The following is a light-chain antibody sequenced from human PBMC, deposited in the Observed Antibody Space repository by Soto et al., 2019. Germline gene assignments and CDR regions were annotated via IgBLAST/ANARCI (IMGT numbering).Light chain of an antibody. CDR3: CSYAGSSTFPQV. V-gene: IGLV2-23*02. J-gene: IGLJ1*01. Sequence: QCVRTQPASGSGAPGHAITISCNGTSSDVGSYNLVSWYQHHPGKAPKLMIYEVSKRPSGVSNRFSGSKSGNTASLTISGLQAGDEADYYCCSYAGSSTFPQVFGSGTRVTVL. CDR1: SSDVGSYNL. CDR2: EVS.